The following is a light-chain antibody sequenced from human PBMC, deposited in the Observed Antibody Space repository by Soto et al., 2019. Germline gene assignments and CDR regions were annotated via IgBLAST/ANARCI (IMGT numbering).Light chain of an antibody. CDR2: KAS. V-gene: IGKV1-5*03. J-gene: IGKJ5*01. Sequence: DIQMTQSPSTLSGSVGDRVTITCRASQTISSWLAWYQQKPGKAPKLLIYKASTLASGVPSRFSGSGSATDFTLTISSLQPEDFATYYCQQSYSTPISFGQGTRLEIK. CDR1: QTISSW. CDR3: QQSYSTPIS.